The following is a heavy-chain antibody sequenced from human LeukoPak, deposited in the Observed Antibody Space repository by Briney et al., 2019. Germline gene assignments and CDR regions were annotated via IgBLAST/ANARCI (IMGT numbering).Heavy chain of an antibody. J-gene: IGHJ4*02. V-gene: IGHV3-30*04. Sequence: AGGSLRLSRAASGFTFSNYAMHWVRQAPGKGLEWVAVISYDGSNKYYADSVKGRFTISRDNSQNTLYLQMNSLRPGDTAVYYCARGSAVRWSHPSYSDYWGRGTLVTVSS. CDR1: GFTFSNYA. CDR2: ISYDGSNK. D-gene: IGHD4-23*01. CDR3: ARGSAVRWSHPSYSDY.